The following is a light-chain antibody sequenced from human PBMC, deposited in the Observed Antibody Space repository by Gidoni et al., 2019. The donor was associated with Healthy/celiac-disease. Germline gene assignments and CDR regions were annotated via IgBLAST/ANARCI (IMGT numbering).Light chain of an antibody. Sequence: DIVFTQSPGTLSLSPGERATLSCRASQCVSSSYLAWYQQKPGQAPRLLIYGASSRATGIPDRFSGSGSGTDFTLTISRLEPEDFAVYYCQQYGSSPYTFGQGTKLEIK. J-gene: IGKJ2*01. CDR3: QQYGSSPYT. V-gene: IGKV3-20*01. CDR2: GAS. CDR1: QCVSSSY.